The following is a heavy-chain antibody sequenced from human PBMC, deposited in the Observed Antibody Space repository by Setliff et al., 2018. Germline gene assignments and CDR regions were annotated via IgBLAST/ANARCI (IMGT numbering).Heavy chain of an antibody. CDR1: GGSFSNYYWS. CDR2: IYYDDDK. Sequence: TLSLTCAVYGGSFSNYYWSWIRQPPGKGLEWLALIYYDDDKRYNPSLESRLTITKDTSKNQVVLSMTNMDPADTGTFYCARGFWSGYFVLDYWGLGTLVTVSS. V-gene: IGHV2-5*02. D-gene: IGHD3-3*01. J-gene: IGHJ4*02. CDR3: ARGFWSGYFVLDY.